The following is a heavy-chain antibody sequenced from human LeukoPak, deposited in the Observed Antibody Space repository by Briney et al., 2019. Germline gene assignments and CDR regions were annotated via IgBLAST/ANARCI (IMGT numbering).Heavy chain of an antibody. CDR1: GFTLNVYW. CDR2: ISPDGRST. V-gene: IGHV3-74*01. J-gene: IGHJ5*02. CDR3: ARASTSSWSNWLGP. Sequence: PGGSLRLSCAASGFTLNVYWMYWVRQAPGKGLVWVSFISPDGRSTNYADSVKGRFTISRDNTKNTLFLQMSSLGAEDTAIYYCARASTSSWSNWLGPWGQGTLVAVSS. D-gene: IGHD6-13*01.